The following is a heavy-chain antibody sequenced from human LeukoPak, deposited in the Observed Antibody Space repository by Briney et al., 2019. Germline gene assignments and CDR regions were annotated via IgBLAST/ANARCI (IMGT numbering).Heavy chain of an antibody. J-gene: IGHJ3*02. CDR1: GFTFSSYA. D-gene: IGHD1-26*01. Sequence: GGSLRLSCAASGFTFSSYAMSWVRQAPGKGLEWVSAISGSGGSTYYADSVKGRFTISRDNSKNTLYLQMNSLRAEDTAVYYCAKVTQRRPQWELVLGAFDIWGQGTMVTVSS. CDR2: ISGSGGST. V-gene: IGHV3-23*01. CDR3: AKVTQRRPQWELVLGAFDI.